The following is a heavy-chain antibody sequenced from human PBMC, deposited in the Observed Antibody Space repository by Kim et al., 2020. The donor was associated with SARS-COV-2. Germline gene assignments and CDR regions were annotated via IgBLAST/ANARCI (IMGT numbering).Heavy chain of an antibody. CDR1: GFTFSSYA. V-gene: IGHV3-64D*06. J-gene: IGHJ4*02. Sequence: GGSLRLSCSVSGFTFSSYAMHWVRQAPGKGLEYVSGISTNGGSTYYADSVKDRFIISRDNSRNMLNLQMSSLRSEDTAVYYCVREMTSGWYDVDYWGQGTLGTASS. D-gene: IGHD6-19*01. CDR2: ISTNGGST. CDR3: VREMTSGWYDVDY.